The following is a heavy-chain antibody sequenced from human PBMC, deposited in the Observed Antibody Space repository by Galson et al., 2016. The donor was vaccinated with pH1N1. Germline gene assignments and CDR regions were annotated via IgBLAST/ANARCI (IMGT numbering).Heavy chain of an antibody. Sequence: PALVKPPQTLTLTCTFSGFSLRTSGVGVGWIRQPPGKALEWLALIYWDADKRHSPSLKSRLTITKDTSKNQVVLTMTNMDPVDTATYYCARNGYGDYVGYFDYWGQGTLVTVSS. CDR2: IYWDADK. CDR1: GFSLRTSGVG. V-gene: IGHV2-5*02. J-gene: IGHJ4*02. D-gene: IGHD4-17*01. CDR3: ARNGYGDYVGYFDY.